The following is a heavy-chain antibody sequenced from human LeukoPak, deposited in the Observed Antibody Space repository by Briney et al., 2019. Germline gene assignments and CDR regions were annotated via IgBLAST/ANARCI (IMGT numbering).Heavy chain of an antibody. Sequence: ASVKVSCKASGYTFTGYYMHWVRQAPGQGLEWMGIINPSGGSTSYAQKFQGRVTMTRDTSTSIVYMELSSLRSEDTAVYYCARYGNWYYFDYWGQGTLVTVSS. CDR1: GYTFTGYY. J-gene: IGHJ4*02. D-gene: IGHD4-11*01. V-gene: IGHV1-46*01. CDR3: ARYGNWYYFDY. CDR2: INPSGGST.